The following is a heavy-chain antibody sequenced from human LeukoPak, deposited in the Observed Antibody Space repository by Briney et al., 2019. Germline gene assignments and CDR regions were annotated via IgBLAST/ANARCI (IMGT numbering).Heavy chain of an antibody. CDR2: ISAYNGNT. D-gene: IGHD6-19*01. CDR1: GYTFTSYG. CDR3: ARERLGSSGRNWFDP. J-gene: IGHJ5*02. V-gene: IGHV1-18*01. Sequence: ASVKASCKASGYTFTSYGISWVRQAPGQGLEWMGWISAYNGNTNYAQKFQGRVTMTRDTSISTAYMELSRLRSDDTAVYYCARERLGSSGRNWFDPWGQGTLVTVSS.